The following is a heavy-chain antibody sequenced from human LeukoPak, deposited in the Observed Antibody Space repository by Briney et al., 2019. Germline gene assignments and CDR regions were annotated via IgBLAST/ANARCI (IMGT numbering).Heavy chain of an antibody. D-gene: IGHD6-19*01. CDR2: ISGSGGNT. V-gene: IGHV3-23*01. Sequence: GGSLRLSCAASGFTFSIYAMSWVRQAPGKGLEWVSAISGSGGNTYYADSVKGRFTISRDNAKNSLYLQMNSLRAEDTAVYYCARGQPVTYSSFDFDYWGQGTLVTVSS. J-gene: IGHJ4*02. CDR3: ARGQPVTYSSFDFDY. CDR1: GFTFSIYA.